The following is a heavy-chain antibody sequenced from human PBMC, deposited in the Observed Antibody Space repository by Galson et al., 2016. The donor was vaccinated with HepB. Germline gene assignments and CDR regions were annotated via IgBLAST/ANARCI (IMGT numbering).Heavy chain of an antibody. CDR2: ISHDGSNS. D-gene: IGHD3-9*01. Sequence: SLRLSCAAAGFTFNVYGMHWVRQAPGKGLEWVASISHDGSNSYHEDSVKGRFTISRDNFKSTLYLEMNSLRGEDTAIYCCAKGDYDVLRYSDHWGQGTLVTVSS. J-gene: IGHJ4*02. V-gene: IGHV3-30*18. CDR3: AKGDYDVLRYSDH. CDR1: GFTFNVYG.